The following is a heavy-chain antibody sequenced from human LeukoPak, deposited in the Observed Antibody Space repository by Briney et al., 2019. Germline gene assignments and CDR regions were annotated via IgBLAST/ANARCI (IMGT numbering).Heavy chain of an antibody. D-gene: IGHD3-22*01. Sequence: SETLSLTCTVSGGSISSGGYYWSWIRQHPGKGLERIGYIYYSGSTYYNPSLKSRVTISVDTSKNQFSLKLSSVTAADTAVYYCARDPPTRYYYDSSGYDAFDIWGQGTMVTVSS. CDR2: IYYSGST. V-gene: IGHV4-31*03. J-gene: IGHJ3*02. CDR3: ARDPPTRYYYDSSGYDAFDI. CDR1: GGSISSGGYY.